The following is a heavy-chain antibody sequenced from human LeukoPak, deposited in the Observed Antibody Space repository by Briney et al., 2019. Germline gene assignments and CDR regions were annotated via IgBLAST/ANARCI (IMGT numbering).Heavy chain of an antibody. Sequence: GASVKVSCKASGGTFSSYAISWVRQAPGQGLEWMGGIIPIFGTANYAQKFQGRVTITADKSTSTAYMELSSLRSEDTAVYYCASSGLAIRGVGLGGEGPYDYWGQGTLVTVSS. CDR3: ASSGLAIRGVGLGGEGPYDY. D-gene: IGHD3-10*01. J-gene: IGHJ4*02. V-gene: IGHV1-69*06. CDR1: GGTFSSYA. CDR2: IIPIFGTA.